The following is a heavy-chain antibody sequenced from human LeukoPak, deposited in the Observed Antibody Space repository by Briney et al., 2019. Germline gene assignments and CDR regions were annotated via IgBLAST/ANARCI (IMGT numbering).Heavy chain of an antibody. D-gene: IGHD2-2*01. CDR1: GFTFSSYA. CDR2: ISYDGSNK. J-gene: IGHJ3*02. Sequence: GRSLRLSCAASGFTFSSYAMHWVRRAPGKGLEWVALISYDGSNKYYADSVKGRFTIFRDNSKNTLYLQMNSLRAEDTAVYYCARDSHQLPANDAFDIWGQGTMVTVSS. CDR3: ARDSHQLPANDAFDI. V-gene: IGHV3-30*04.